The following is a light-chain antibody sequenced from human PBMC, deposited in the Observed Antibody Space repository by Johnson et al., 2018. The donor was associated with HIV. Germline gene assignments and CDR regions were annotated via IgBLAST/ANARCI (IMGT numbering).Light chain of an antibody. CDR3: ATWDSSLSAYV. CDR1: SSNIGSNY. J-gene: IGLJ1*01. Sequence: QSVLTQPPSVSAAPGQKVTISCCGSSSNIGSNYVSWYQQFPGTAPKLLIYENDKRPAGIPDRFSGSKSGTSAALDITGLPTGAEADYYCATWDSSLSAYVFGTGTKVTVL. CDR2: END. V-gene: IGLV1-51*02.